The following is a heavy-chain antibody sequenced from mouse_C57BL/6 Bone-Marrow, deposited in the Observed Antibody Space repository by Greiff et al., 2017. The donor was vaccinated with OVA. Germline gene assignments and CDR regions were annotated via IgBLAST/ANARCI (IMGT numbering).Heavy chain of an antibody. J-gene: IGHJ4*01. Sequence: EVKLMESGGGLVQPGGSLKLSCAASGFTFSDYGMAWVRQAPRKGPAWVAFISNFAYSIYYADTVKGRFTISRENAKNTLYLEMSRLRSEDTAMYYCARRYYGTYAMDYWGQGTSVTVSS. D-gene: IGHD1-1*01. CDR2: ISNFAYSI. CDR3: ARRYYGTYAMDY. CDR1: GFTFSDYG. V-gene: IGHV5-15*01.